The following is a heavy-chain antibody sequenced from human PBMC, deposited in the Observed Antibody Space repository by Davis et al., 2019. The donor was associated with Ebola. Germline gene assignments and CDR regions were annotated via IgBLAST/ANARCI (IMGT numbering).Heavy chain of an antibody. V-gene: IGHV3-33*01. J-gene: IGHJ4*02. CDR2: IWYDGSNK. Sequence: PGGSLRLSCAASGFMFNTYGMHWVRQAPGKGPEWVAMIWYDGSNKYYAESVRGRFVISRDNSRNTLYLQMDSLRTEDTAVYYCARDLATAYSNGWNDWGQGTQVTVSS. CDR1: GFMFNTYG. CDR3: ARDLATAYSNGWND. D-gene: IGHD1-1*01.